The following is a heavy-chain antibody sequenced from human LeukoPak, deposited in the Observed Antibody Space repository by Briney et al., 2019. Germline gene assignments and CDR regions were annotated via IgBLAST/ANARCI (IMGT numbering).Heavy chain of an antibody. Sequence: GGSLRLSCAASGFTFSSYGMHWVRQAPGKGLEWVAVIKYDGSNKYYADYVKGRITISTDNSKNTLYLQMNSLRAEDTAVYYCAKDLETYYYDSSGYYQQLFDYWGQGTLVTVSS. CDR1: GFTFSSYG. CDR3: AKDLETYYYDSSGYYQQLFDY. D-gene: IGHD3-22*01. V-gene: IGHV3-30*18. CDR2: IKYDGSNK. J-gene: IGHJ4*02.